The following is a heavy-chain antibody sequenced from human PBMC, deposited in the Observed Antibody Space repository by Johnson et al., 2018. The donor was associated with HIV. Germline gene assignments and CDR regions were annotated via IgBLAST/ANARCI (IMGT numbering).Heavy chain of an antibody. J-gene: IGHJ3*02. Sequence: EQLVESGGGVIRPGGSLRVSCVASGFNFDDYGMSWVRQAPGKGLEWVSGISWNSGGSTIYADSVKGRFTISRDNAKNSLYLQMNSLRAEDTALYYCARGGLGFQNIHDAFDIWGQGTMVTVSS. CDR3: ARGGLGFQNIHDAFDI. CDR2: ISWNSGGST. CDR1: GFNFDDYG. V-gene: IGHV3-20*04. D-gene: IGHD1/OR15-1a*01.